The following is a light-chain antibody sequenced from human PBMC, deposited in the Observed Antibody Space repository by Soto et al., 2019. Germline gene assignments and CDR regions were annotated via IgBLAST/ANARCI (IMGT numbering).Light chain of an antibody. Sequence: QSALTQPASLSGSPGQSITISCTGTSSEVGSYNLVSWYQQHPGKAPKLMIYEGSKRPSGVSNRFSGSKSGNTASLTISGLQAEDEADYYCCSYAGSSTLVFGGGTKVTVL. CDR2: EGS. J-gene: IGLJ2*01. V-gene: IGLV2-23*01. CDR1: SSEVGSYNL. CDR3: CSYAGSSTLV.